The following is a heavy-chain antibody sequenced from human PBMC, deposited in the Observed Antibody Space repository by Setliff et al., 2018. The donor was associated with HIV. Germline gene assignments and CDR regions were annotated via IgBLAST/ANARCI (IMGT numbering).Heavy chain of an antibody. D-gene: IGHD3-3*01. V-gene: IGHV4-39*01. CDR2: IFYSGIT. CDR1: SGSITSRTYY. J-gene: IGHJ3*02. CDR3: ARSKTFYDFWGGYYTHGAFKI. Sequence: PSETLSLTCTVSSGSITSRTYYWGWIRQPPGKGLEWIGSIFYSGITYYNPSLKSRVSISVDTSKNQFSLNLTSVTAADTAVYYCARSKTFYDFWGGYYTHGAFKIWGLGTMVTV.